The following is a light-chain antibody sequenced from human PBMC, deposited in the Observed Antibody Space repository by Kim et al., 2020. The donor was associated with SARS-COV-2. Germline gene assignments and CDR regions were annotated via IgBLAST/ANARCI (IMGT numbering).Light chain of an antibody. V-gene: IGKV3-20*01. Sequence: EIVLTQSPDTLSLSPGERATLSCRASQTTSSSSLAWYQQKPGQAPRLLIYGASTRATGIPDRFSGSGSGTDFTLTVNRLEPEDFAVYFWQQDCGSPMDTFGQGTKLEI. CDR3: QQDCGSPMDT. J-gene: IGKJ2*01. CDR1: QTTSSSS. CDR2: GAS.